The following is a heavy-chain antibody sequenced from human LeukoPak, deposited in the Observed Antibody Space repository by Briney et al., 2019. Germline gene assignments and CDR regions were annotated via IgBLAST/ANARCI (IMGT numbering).Heavy chain of an antibody. Sequence: GGSLRLSCAASGFTFSTYWMHRVRQAPGKGLVWVSRISCDGSIAINADSVEGRFTVSRDNAKNTLYLQMNSLRVEDTAVYYCARADYGGNSDFHYWGQGTLVTVSS. CDR3: ARADYGGNSDFHY. V-gene: IGHV3-74*01. CDR1: GFTFSTYW. D-gene: IGHD4-23*01. CDR2: ISCDGSIA. J-gene: IGHJ4*02.